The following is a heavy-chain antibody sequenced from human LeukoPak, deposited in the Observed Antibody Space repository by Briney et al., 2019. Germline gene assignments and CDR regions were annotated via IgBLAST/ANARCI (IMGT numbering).Heavy chain of an antibody. CDR1: GYTFTNYA. CDR2: INTNTGNP. J-gene: IGHJ4*02. CDR3: ARGYCSGGTCHTCDY. Sequence: ASVKVSCKASGYTFTNYAMNWVRQAPGQGLEWMGWINTNTGNPTYAQGFTGRFVFSLDTSVSTAYLQISSLKAEDTAVYYCARGYCSGGTCHTCDYWGQGALVTVSS. V-gene: IGHV7-4-1*02. D-gene: IGHD2-15*01.